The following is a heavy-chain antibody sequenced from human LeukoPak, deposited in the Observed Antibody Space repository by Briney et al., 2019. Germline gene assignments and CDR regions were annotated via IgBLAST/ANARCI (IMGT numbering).Heavy chain of an antibody. CDR3: AKVLGGRYSSSWYETDYYYGMDV. Sequence: GGSLRLSCAASGFTFSSYWMHWVRQAPGKGLVWVSRINSDGSSTSYADSVKGRFTISRDNAKNTLYLQMNSLRAEDTAVYYCAKVLGGRYSSSWYETDYYYGMDVWGQGTTVTVSS. CDR1: GFTFSSYW. CDR2: INSDGSST. D-gene: IGHD6-13*01. V-gene: IGHV3-74*01. J-gene: IGHJ6*02.